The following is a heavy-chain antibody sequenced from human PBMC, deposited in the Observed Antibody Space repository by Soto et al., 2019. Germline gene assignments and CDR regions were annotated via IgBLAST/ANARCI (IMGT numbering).Heavy chain of an antibody. CDR1: GGTFSSYA. CDR2: IIPIFGTA. J-gene: IGHJ6*02. CDR3: ARGRPYCSGGSCYSGCTRPHYYYYGMDV. Sequence: GASVKVSCKASGGTFSSYAISWVRQAPGQGLEWMGGIIPIFGTANYAQKFQGRVTITADESTSTAYMELSSLRSEDTAVYYCARGRPYCSGGSCYSGCTRPHYYYYGMDVWGQGIPVTVS. V-gene: IGHV1-69*13. D-gene: IGHD2-15*01.